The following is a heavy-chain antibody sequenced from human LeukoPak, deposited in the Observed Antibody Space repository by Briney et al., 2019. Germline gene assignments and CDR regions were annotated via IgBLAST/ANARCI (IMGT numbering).Heavy chain of an antibody. V-gene: IGHV3-30-3*01. J-gene: IGHJ4*02. CDR3: ARDLTMVRGVIPP. D-gene: IGHD3-10*01. Sequence: GGSLRLSCAASGFTFSNYAMHWVRQAPGKGLEWVTIISYDGSNKYYADSVKGRFTISRDNSKNTLYLQMNSLRAEDTAVYYCARDLTMVRGVIPPWGQGTLVTVSS. CDR2: ISYDGSNK. CDR1: GFTFSNYA.